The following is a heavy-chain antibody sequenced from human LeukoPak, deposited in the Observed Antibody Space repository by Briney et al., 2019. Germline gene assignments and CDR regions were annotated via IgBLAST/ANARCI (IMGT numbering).Heavy chain of an antibody. CDR3: TRDTGTTGEVKFDP. D-gene: IGHD4-17*01. CDR2: IYTSGST. V-gene: IGHV4-4*07. Sequence: PSETLSLTCTVSGNSFGDYYWSWVRQPAGKGLEWIGRIYTSGSTTYNPSLKSRVTMSVDTSKSQFSLNLMSVTAADTAVYYCTRDTGTTGEVKFDPWGQGTLVTVSS. CDR1: GNSFGDYY. J-gene: IGHJ5*02.